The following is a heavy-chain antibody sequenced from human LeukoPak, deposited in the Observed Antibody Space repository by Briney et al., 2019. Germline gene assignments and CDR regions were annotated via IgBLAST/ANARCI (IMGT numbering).Heavy chain of an antibody. CDR3: ASGPWALYGQFDY. J-gene: IGHJ4*02. D-gene: IGHD2/OR15-2a*01. V-gene: IGHV4-39*07. CDR2: IYYSGST. Sequence: PSETLSLTCTVSGGSISSSSYYWGWIRQTPGKGLEWIGSIYYSGSTHYNPSLKSRVTISVDTSKNQFSLKLSSVTAADTAVYYCASGPWALYGQFDYWGQGTLVTVSS. CDR1: GGSISSSSYY.